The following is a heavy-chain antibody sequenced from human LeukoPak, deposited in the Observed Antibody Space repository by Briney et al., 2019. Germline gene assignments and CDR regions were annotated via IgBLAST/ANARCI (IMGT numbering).Heavy chain of an antibody. Sequence: ASVKVSCKASGYTFTGYYMLWVRQAPGQGLEWMGWINPNSGGTNYAQKFQGWVTMTRDTSISTAYMELSRLRSDDTAVYYCARGGHSSNDAFDIWGQGTMVTVSS. J-gene: IGHJ3*02. CDR2: INPNSGGT. CDR1: GYTFTGYY. CDR3: ARGGHSSNDAFDI. V-gene: IGHV1-2*04. D-gene: IGHD6-13*01.